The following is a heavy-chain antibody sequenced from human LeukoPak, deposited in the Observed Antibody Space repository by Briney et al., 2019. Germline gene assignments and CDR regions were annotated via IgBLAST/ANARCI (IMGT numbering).Heavy chain of an antibody. CDR1: GYTSTSYY. D-gene: IGHD2-8*02. V-gene: IGHV1-46*01. Sequence: ASVKVSCKASGYTSTSYYMHWVRQAPGQGLEWMGLINPSGTNTNYAQKFRGRVTMTRDTSTSTVYMDLSSLRSEDTAMYFCAREESGGYFDYWGQGTLVTVSS. CDR3: AREESGGYFDY. CDR2: INPSGTNT. J-gene: IGHJ4*02.